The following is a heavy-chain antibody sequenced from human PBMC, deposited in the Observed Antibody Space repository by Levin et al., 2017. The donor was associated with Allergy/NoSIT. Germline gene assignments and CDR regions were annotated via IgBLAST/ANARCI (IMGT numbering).Heavy chain of an antibody. Sequence: KVSCKGSGYSFTSYWIGWVRQMPGKGLEWMGIIYPGDSDTRYSPSFQGQVTISADKSISTAYLQWSSLKASDTAMYYCARTYYDILTGYSNLDYYGMDGWGQGTTVTVSS. CDR3: ARTYYDILTGYSNLDYYGMDG. J-gene: IGHJ6*02. CDR1: GYSFTSYW. D-gene: IGHD3-9*01. V-gene: IGHV5-51*01. CDR2: IYPGDSDT.